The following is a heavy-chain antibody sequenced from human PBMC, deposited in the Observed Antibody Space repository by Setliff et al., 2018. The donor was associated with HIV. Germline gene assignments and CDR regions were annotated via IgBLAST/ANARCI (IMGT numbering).Heavy chain of an antibody. CDR1: GGSISSGSYY. V-gene: IGHV4-39*01. CDR2: IYYSGST. D-gene: IGHD3-10*01. Sequence: SETLSLTCTVSGGSISSGSYYWSWIRQPPGKGLAWIGSIYYSGSTDYNPSLKSRVTISVDTSKNQFSLKLSSVTDADTAVYYCATYADRESNRFDPWGQGILVTVSS. J-gene: IGHJ5*02. CDR3: ATYADRESNRFDP.